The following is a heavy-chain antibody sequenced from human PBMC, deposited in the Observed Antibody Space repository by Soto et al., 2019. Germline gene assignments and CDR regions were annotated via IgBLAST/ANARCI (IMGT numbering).Heavy chain of an antibody. CDR3: ARGGYFHYFDY. V-gene: IGHV4-30-4*01. CDR2: IYYSGST. D-gene: IGHD3-22*01. J-gene: IGHJ4*02. CDR1: GGSISSGDYY. Sequence: SETLSLTCTVSGGSISSGDYYWSWIRQPPGKGLEWIGYIYYSGSTYYDPSLKSRVTISVDTSKNQFSLKLSSVTAADTAVYYCARGGYFHYFDYWGQGTLVTVSS.